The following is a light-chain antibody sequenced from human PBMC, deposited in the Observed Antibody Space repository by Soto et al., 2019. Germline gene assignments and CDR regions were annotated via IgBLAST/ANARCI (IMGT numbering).Light chain of an antibody. CDR2: DAS. CDR1: QSIKTW. J-gene: IGKJ1*01. V-gene: IGKV1-5*01. CDR3: QQYESYSWT. Sequence: DIQMTQSPSALSASVGDRVTITCRASQSIKTWLAWYQRKPGRAPNLLIYDASSLQSGVPSRFSGSGSGTKFTLTISRLQTDDSATYYCQQYESYSWTIGQGTKVEIK.